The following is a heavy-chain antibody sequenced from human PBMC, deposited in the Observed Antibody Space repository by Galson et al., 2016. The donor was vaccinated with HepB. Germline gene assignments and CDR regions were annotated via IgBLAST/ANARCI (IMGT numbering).Heavy chain of an antibody. CDR1: GYSFVNHG. J-gene: IGHJ6*02. CDR3: ARGIYKYYDFWSTSHKYGMDV. CDR2: ISAQSGNT. D-gene: IGHD3-3*01. Sequence: SVKVSCKASGYSFVNHGINWVRQAPGQGLEWMGWISAQSGNTNNAQKFQGRVTMTRDKSTSTVFMELRGLRSDDTAVYYCARGIYKYYDFWSTSHKYGMDVWGQGTTVTVSS. V-gene: IGHV1-18*01.